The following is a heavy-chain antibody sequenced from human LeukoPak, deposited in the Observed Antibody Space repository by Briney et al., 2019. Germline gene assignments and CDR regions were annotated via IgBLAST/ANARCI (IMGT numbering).Heavy chain of an antibody. CDR1: GFTFSSNY. J-gene: IGHJ5*02. Sequence: PGGSLRLSCAASGFTFSSNYMSWVRQAPGKGLEWVSVIYSGGSTSYADSVKGRFTISRDNSKNTLYLQMNSLRAEDTAVYYCARDLTAPGRYNPWGQGTLVTVSS. CDR3: ARDLTAPGRYNP. V-gene: IGHV3-53*01. D-gene: IGHD2-21*02. CDR2: IYSGGST.